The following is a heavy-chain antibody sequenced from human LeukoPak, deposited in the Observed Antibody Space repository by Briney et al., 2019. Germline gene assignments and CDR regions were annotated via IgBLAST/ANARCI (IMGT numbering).Heavy chain of an antibody. CDR3: ATSPAANPSYFDY. D-gene: IGHD2-2*01. Sequence: GGSLRLSCAASGFTFNAYGMHWVRQAPGKGLEWVSSISSSSSYIYYADSVKGRFTISRDNAKNSLYLQMSSLRAEDTAVYYCATSPAANPSYFDYWGQGTLVTVSS. CDR2: ISSSSSYI. J-gene: IGHJ4*02. V-gene: IGHV3-21*01. CDR1: GFTFNAYG.